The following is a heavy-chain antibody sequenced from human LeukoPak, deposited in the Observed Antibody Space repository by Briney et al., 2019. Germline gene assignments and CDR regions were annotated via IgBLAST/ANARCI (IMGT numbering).Heavy chain of an antibody. CDR1: GGSISSGDYY. CDR3: ARDRGYCSSTSCNNWFDP. Sequence: SETLSLTCTVSGGSISSGDYYWSWIRQPPGKGLEGIGYIYYSGSTYYNPSLKSRVTISVDTSKNQFSLKLSSVTAADTAVYYCARDRGYCSSTSCNNWFDPWGQGTLVTVSS. D-gene: IGHD2-2*03. V-gene: IGHV4-30-4*01. J-gene: IGHJ5*02. CDR2: IYYSGST.